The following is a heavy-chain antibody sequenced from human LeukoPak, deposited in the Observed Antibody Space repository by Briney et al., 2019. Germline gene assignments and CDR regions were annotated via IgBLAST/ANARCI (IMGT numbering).Heavy chain of an antibody. CDR3: VYYDSSGYYRHFDY. CDR2: FDPEDGET. D-gene: IGHD3-22*01. Sequence: ASVKVSCKVSGYTLTDLSMHWVRQAPGKGLEWMGGFDPEDGETIYAQKFQGRVTMTEDTSTDTASMELSSLRSEDTAVYYCVYYDSSGYYRHFDYWGQGTLVTVSS. V-gene: IGHV1-24*01. J-gene: IGHJ4*02. CDR1: GYTLTDLS.